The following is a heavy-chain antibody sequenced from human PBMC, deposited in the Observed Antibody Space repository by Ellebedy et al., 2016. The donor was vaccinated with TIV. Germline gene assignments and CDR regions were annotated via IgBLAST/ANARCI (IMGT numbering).Heavy chain of an antibody. D-gene: IGHD4-17*01. CDR3: ARRGSYGDYAVQVNSWFDT. J-gene: IGHJ5*02. Sequence: PGGSLRLSCAASGFSFRSYWMSWVRQAPGKGLEWVANIYQDGSDQYYADSVKGRFTISRDNANKSLFLQMNSLRVGDTAVYYCARRGSYGDYAVQVNSWFDTWGQGTLVSVSS. V-gene: IGHV3-7*01. CDR2: IYQDGSDQ. CDR1: GFSFRSYW.